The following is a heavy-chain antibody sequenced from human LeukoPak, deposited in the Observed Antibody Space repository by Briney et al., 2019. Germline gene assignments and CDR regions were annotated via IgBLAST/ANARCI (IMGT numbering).Heavy chain of an antibody. V-gene: IGHV4-39*01. D-gene: IGHD3-9*01. CDR3: ARHGLRYSDWRSGVDY. CDR1: GGSISSSSYY. Sequence: SETLSLTCTVSGGSISSSSYYWGWIRQPPGKGLEWIGSIYYSGSTYYNPSLKSRVTISVDTSKNQFSLKLSSVTAADTAVYYCARHGLRYSDWRSGVDYWGQGTLVTVSS. CDR2: IYYSGST. J-gene: IGHJ4*02.